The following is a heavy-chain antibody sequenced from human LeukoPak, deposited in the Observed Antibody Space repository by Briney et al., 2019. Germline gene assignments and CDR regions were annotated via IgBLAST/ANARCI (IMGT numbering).Heavy chain of an antibody. V-gene: IGHV4-34*01. D-gene: IGHD6-13*01. CDR3: ARGKQFDI. J-gene: IGHJ3*02. CDR2: INHSGST. CDR1: GGSFSGYY. Sequence: SETLSLTRAVYGGSFSGYYWSWIRQPPGKGLEWIGEINHSGSTNYNPSLKSRVTISVDTSKNQFSLKLSSVTAADTAVYYCARGKQFDIWGQGTMVTVSS.